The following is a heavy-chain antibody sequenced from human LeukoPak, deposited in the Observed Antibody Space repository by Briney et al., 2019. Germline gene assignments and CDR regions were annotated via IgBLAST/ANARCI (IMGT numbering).Heavy chain of an antibody. V-gene: IGHV4-39*01. CDR1: GGSISNSGYY. J-gene: IGHJ4*02. D-gene: IGHD3-22*01. CDR3: AKAYYYDPFDF. CDR2: IYYSGNT. Sequence: SETLSLTCTVSGGSISNSGYYWGWIRQPPGKGLEWIGNIYYSGNTYYNPSLKSRVTISVDTSKNQFSLKLSSVTAADMAVYYCAKAYYYDPFDFWGQGTLVTVSS.